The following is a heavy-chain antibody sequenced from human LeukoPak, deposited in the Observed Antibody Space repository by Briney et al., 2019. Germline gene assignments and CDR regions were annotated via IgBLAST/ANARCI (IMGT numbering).Heavy chain of an antibody. CDR1: GFTFSSNA. Sequence: PGGSLRLSCAASGFTFSSNAMHWVRQAPGKGLEWVAIISYDGSNKYYADSVKGRFTISRDNSKSTLYIQMNSLRAEDTAVYYCARAKPKNMVRGLIMRRESRYYFDYWGQGTLVTVSS. J-gene: IGHJ4*02. D-gene: IGHD3-10*01. CDR3: ARAKPKNMVRGLIMRRESRYYFDY. V-gene: IGHV3-30*14. CDR2: ISYDGSNK.